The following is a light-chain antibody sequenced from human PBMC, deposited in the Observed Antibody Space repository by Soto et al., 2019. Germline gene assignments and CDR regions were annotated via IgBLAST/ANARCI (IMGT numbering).Light chain of an antibody. CDR2: DAS. CDR3: QQSYSTSPFT. J-gene: IGKJ3*01. V-gene: IGKV1-39*01. CDR1: QSISSY. Sequence: DIQMTQSPSPLSASVGDRVYITCRTSQSISSYLNWYQAKPGKAPKLLIYDASTLESGVPSRFSGSGSGTDFTLTISSLQPEDSASYYCQQSYSTSPFTFGPGTRVDI.